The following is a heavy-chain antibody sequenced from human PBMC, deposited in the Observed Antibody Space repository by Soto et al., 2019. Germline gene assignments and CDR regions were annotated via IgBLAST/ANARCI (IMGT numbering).Heavy chain of an antibody. D-gene: IGHD1-1*01. CDR2: IYPDDSDT. CDR1: GYTFSSYS. CDR3: AREPATAKPEGVDF. V-gene: IGHV5-51*01. J-gene: IGHJ4*02. Sequence: LKISCEGSGYTFSSYSIGWVRQMPGKGLEWMGIIYPDDSDTRYSPSFRGQVTISVDKSISRAYLQWSSLKASDSAMYYCAREPATAKPEGVDFWGQGTLVTVSS.